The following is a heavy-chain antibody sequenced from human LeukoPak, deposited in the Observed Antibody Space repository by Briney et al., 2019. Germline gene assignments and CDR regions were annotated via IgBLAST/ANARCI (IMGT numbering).Heavy chain of an antibody. CDR1: AFTFSSHA. Sequence: GGSLRLSCAASAFTFSSHAMSWVRQAPGNGLEWVSAISGSGGSTYYAESVKGRFTISRDNSRNTLYLQMNSLRAEDTAVYYCAKDIPYCGGDCSYSGMDVWGQGTTVTVSS. CDR2: ISGSGGST. V-gene: IGHV3-23*01. CDR3: AKDIPYCGGDCSYSGMDV. J-gene: IGHJ6*02. D-gene: IGHD2-21*01.